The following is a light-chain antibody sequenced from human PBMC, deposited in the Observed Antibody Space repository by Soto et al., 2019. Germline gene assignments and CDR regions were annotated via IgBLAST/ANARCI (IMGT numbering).Light chain of an antibody. J-gene: IGKJ4*01. Sequence: EIVLTQSPVTLSLSPGDIATLSCRASQSVSIYLAWFQQKPGQAPRLLIYDASNRATGIPARFSGSGSGTDFTLTISSLEPEDFAVYYCQQRYNYVTFGGGTKVEIK. CDR3: QQRYNYVT. CDR1: QSVSIY. V-gene: IGKV3-11*01. CDR2: DAS.